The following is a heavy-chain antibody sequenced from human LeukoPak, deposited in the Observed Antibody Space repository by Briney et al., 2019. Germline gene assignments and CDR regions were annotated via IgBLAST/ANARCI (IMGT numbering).Heavy chain of an antibody. Sequence: GGSLRLSCAASGVTFQYDTMHWVRQPPGKGLEWVSLISWDGGTTYYADSVKGRFTISRDNSKKSLYLQMNSLRAEDTAVYYCAKSKKAMVTADYWGQGTLVTVSS. V-gene: IGHV3-43*01. CDR1: GVTFQYDT. CDR2: ISWDGGTT. CDR3: AKSKKAMVTADY. J-gene: IGHJ4*02. D-gene: IGHD5-18*01.